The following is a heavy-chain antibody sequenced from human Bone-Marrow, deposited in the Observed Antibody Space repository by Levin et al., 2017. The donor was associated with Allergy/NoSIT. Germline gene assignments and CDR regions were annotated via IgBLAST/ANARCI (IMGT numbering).Heavy chain of an antibody. CDR2: VSWNSGTI. Sequence: AGGSLRLSCAASGFTFTDYAIHWIRQAPGRGLEWVSGVSWNSGTIGYADSVKGRFTISRDNAKNSLYLQMNSLRTEDTALYFCARHKGYGGNGYYYYGMDVWGQGTTVTVSS. CDR3: ARHKGYGGNGYYYYGMDV. V-gene: IGHV3-9*01. D-gene: IGHD4-23*01. CDR1: GFTFTDYA. J-gene: IGHJ6*02.